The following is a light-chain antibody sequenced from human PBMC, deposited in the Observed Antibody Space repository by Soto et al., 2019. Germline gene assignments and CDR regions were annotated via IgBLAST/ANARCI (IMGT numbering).Light chain of an antibody. CDR1: QTISVS. Sequence: IQMTQSPSTLSASVGDTVTITCRASQTISVSLAWYRQKPGKAPNLLIYDASTLQEGVPSRFSGSGSGTEFTLTVTRLQPDDFATYFCQQYDNWPTFGQGTKVDIK. CDR2: DAS. CDR3: QQYDNWPT. J-gene: IGKJ1*01. V-gene: IGKV1-5*01.